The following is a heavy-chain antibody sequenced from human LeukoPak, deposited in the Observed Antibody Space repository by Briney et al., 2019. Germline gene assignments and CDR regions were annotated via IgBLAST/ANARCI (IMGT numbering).Heavy chain of an antibody. CDR2: SYEGGST. J-gene: IGHJ3*02. V-gene: IGHV4-59*12. Sequence: SETLSLACTISGASIRGFYWSWIRQTPGKGLDWIAYSYEGGSTNYLSSFKGRVTLFTDTSKSQFSLKLTSVTAADTGVNYCAPRIDAGAFDIWGQGTMVTVSS. D-gene: IGHD1-26*01. CDR3: APRIDAGAFDI. CDR1: GASIRGFY.